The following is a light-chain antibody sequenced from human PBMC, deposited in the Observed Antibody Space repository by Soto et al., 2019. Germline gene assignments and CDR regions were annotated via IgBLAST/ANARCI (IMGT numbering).Light chain of an antibody. Sequence: DVKMTQSPSTLSASVGDRVTITCRASQSITTWLAWFQQKPGKAPNLLIYKASSLESGVPSRFSGSGSGTEFTLTISTLQPDDFATYYCQQYKSGPLTFGGGTKVEIK. J-gene: IGKJ4*01. V-gene: IGKV1-5*03. CDR2: KAS. CDR3: QQYKSGPLT. CDR1: QSITTW.